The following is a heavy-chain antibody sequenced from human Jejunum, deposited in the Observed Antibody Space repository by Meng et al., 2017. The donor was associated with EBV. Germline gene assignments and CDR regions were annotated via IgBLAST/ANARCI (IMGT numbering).Heavy chain of an antibody. D-gene: IGHD1-1*01. CDR2: IYYTGTT. CDR3: AKRMPGTGFDY. Sequence: QGQLVESGPGLVKPSDTLSLTCAVSGYSMGNSNWWGWIRQPPGKGLEWIGYIYYTGTTYYNPSLKRRVTMSIDTSKNHFSLKLTSVTTMDTAVYYCAKRMPGTGFDYWGQGTLVTVSS. V-gene: IGHV4-28*01. J-gene: IGHJ4*02. CDR1: GYSMGNSNW.